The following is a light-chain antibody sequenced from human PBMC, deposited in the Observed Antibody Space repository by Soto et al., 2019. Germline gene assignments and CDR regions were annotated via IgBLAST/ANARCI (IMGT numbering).Light chain of an antibody. CDR2: EVS. J-gene: IGLJ2*01. CDR3: SSYAGSNNVV. Sequence: QSALTQPPSASGSPGQSVTISCTGTSSDIGGYNYVSWYQQHPGKATKLMISEVSKRPSGVPDRFSGSKSGNTASLTVSGLQAEDEAYYYCSSYAGSNNVVFGGGTKLTVL. V-gene: IGLV2-8*01. CDR1: SSDIGGYNY.